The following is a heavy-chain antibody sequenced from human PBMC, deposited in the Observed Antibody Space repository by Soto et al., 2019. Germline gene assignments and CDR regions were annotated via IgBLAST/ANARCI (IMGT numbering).Heavy chain of an antibody. V-gene: IGHV3-21*01. CDR2: ISKSDYT. J-gene: IGHJ4*02. Sequence: GGSLRLSCTVSGFAFNNYGINWVRQAPGQGLEWVSSISKSDYTYYSDSVKSRFTISRDNAKNSVSLQMNTLRVEDTAVYYCAREDSIIIPAVSDYWGQGTLVTVSS. CDR3: AREDSIIIPAVSDY. D-gene: IGHD2-2*01. CDR1: GFAFNNYG.